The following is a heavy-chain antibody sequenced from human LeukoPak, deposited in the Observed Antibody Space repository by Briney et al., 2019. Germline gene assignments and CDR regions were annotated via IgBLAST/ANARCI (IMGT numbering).Heavy chain of an antibody. Sequence: SVKVSCKASGGTFSSYAISWVRQAPGRGLEWMGRIIPIFGIANYAQKLQGSVTITADKSTRTAYMEVSSLRYEGTAVYSCAAEYSYGFMAVWGQGTTVTVSS. V-gene: IGHV1-69*04. CDR1: GGTFSSYA. D-gene: IGHD5-18*01. CDR2: IIPIFGIA. CDR3: AAEYSYGFMAV. J-gene: IGHJ6*02.